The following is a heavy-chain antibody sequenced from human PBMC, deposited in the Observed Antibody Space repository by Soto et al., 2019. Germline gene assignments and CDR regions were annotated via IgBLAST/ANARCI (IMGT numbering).Heavy chain of an antibody. D-gene: IGHD6-19*01. Sequence: ASVKVSCKTSGFTLSSSAVHWVRQARGRRLQWIGWIDVGSGNANYSPSFQGHVTISADKSISTAYLQWSSLKASDTAMYYCARLAMWSRYSSGGFDYWGQGTLVNVSS. CDR3: ARLAMWSRYSSGGFDY. J-gene: IGHJ4*02. CDR2: IDVGSGNA. V-gene: IGHV1-58*01. CDR1: GFTLSSSA.